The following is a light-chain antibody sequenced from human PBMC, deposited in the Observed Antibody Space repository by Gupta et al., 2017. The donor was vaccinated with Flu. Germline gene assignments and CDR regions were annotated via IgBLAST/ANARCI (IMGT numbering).Light chain of an antibody. Sequence: DIQMTQSPSTLSASVGDRVTITCRASQSISNWLAWFQQKPGKAPKLLISQASSLESGVPSRFSGSGSGPDFTLTIDSLEPDDFATYYCQQYKTYPWTFGQGTKVEIK. V-gene: IGKV1-5*03. CDR1: QSISNW. CDR2: QAS. CDR3: QQYKTYPWT. J-gene: IGKJ1*01.